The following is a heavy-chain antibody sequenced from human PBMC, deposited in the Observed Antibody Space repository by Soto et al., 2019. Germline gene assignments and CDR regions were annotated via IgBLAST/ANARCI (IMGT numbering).Heavy chain of an antibody. Sequence: GGSLRLSCAASGFTFSSYAMSWVRQAPGKGLEWVSAISGSGGSTYYADSVKGRFTISRDNSKNTLYLQMNSLSAEDTAVDYCAKQLGDYVWLSYSYTSNYCGHWGPGTLVA. CDR1: GFTFSSYA. CDR2: ISGSGGST. CDR3: AKQLGDYVWLSYSYTSNYCGH. J-gene: IGHJ4*01. D-gene: IGHD3-16*02. V-gene: IGHV3-23*01.